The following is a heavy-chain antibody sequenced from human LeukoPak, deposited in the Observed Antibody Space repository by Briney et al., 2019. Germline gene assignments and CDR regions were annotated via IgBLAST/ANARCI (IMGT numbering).Heavy chain of an antibody. V-gene: IGHV1-2*02. Sequence: ASVTVSFTSSVYTFTDYHMHWVRHAPGQGLERMGWINPISGGTNFAQNCQGRVTMTRDTSISTAYMELSSLRSDDTAVYYCARDNSKMSDNAFDIWGQGTMVSVSS. J-gene: IGHJ3*02. D-gene: IGHD1-20*01. CDR1: VYTFTDYH. CDR2: INPISGGT. CDR3: ARDNSKMSDNAFDI.